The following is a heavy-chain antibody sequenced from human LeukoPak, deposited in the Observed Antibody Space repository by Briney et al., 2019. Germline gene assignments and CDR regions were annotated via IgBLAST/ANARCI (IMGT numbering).Heavy chain of an antibody. V-gene: IGHV5-10-1*01. CDR3: ARVIHLGELSLYDY. CDR1: GXSFTTYW. Sequence: GESLKISCKGSGXSFTTYWSTWVRQMPGKGLEWMGRIDPSDSYTNYSPSFQGHVTISADKSISTAYLQWSSLKASDTAMYYCARVIHLGELSLYDYWGQGTLVTVSS. D-gene: IGHD3-16*02. CDR2: IDPSDSYT. J-gene: IGHJ4*02.